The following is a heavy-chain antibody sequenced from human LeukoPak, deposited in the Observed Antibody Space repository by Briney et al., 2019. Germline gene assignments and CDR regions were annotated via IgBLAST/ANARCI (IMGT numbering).Heavy chain of an antibody. CDR1: GGSISSYY. CDR2: IYYSGST. CDR3: ARVGVDHSGNIIKYFFDY. V-gene: IGHV4-59*01. D-gene: IGHD4-23*01. Sequence: PSETLSLTCTVSGGSISSYYWSWIRQPPGKGLEWIGNIYYSGSTDYSPSLKSRVIISVDTSKNQFSLKLSPVTAADTAVYYCARVGVDHSGNIIKYFFDYWGQGSLVTVSS. J-gene: IGHJ4*02.